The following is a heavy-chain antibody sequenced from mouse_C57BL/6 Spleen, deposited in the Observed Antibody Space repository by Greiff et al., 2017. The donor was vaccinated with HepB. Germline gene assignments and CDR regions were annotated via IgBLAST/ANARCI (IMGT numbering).Heavy chain of an antibody. CDR2: IDPSDSYT. D-gene: IGHD3-2*02. CDR1: GYTFTSYW. V-gene: IGHV1-50*01. CDR3: ATPRQLRLPFAY. Sequence: QVQLQQPGAELVKPGASVKLSCKASGYTFTSYWMQWVKQRPGQGLEWIGEIDPSDSYTNYNQKFKGKATLTVDTSSSTAYMQLSSLTSEDSAVYYCATPRQLRLPFAYWGQGTTLTVSS. J-gene: IGHJ2*01.